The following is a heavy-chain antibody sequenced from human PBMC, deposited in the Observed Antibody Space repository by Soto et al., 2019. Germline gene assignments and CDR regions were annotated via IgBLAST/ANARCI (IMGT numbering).Heavy chain of an antibody. D-gene: IGHD3-22*01. Sequence: GGSLRLSCAASGFTFSSYGMHWVRQAPGKGLEWVAVIWYDGSNKYYADSVKGRFTISRDNSKNTLYLQMNSLRAEDTAVYYCARDLVAYYYDSEDAFDIWGQGTMVTVSS. V-gene: IGHV3-33*01. J-gene: IGHJ3*02. CDR1: GFTFSSYG. CDR3: ARDLVAYYYDSEDAFDI. CDR2: IWYDGSNK.